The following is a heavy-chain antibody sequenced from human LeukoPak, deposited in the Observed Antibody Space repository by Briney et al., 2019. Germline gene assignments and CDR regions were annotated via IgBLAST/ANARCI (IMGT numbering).Heavy chain of an antibody. J-gene: IGHJ4*02. Sequence: PGGSLGLSCTASGFPFNEYSMNWVRQAPGKGLEWIAYIGIDSGNTWYADSVKGRFTISADSAKNSVSLQMSSLRVEDTAVYYCARDHNYVFDNWGQGTLVSVSS. D-gene: IGHD1-1*01. CDR3: ARDHNYVFDN. CDR1: GFPFNEYS. CDR2: IGIDSGNT. V-gene: IGHV3-48*04.